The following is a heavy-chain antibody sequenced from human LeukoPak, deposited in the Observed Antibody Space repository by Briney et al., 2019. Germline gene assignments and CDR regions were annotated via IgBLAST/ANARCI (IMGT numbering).Heavy chain of an antibody. CDR2: ISGSGGST. J-gene: IGHJ4*02. CDR1: GFTFSSYA. CDR3: AKAAVIVVVSSLDY. Sequence: GGSLRLSCAASGFTFSSYAMSWVRQAPGKGLEWVSAISGSGGSTYYADSVKGRFTISRDNSKNTLYLQMNSLRVEDTAVYYCAKAAVIVVVSSLDYWGQGTLVTVSS. D-gene: IGHD3-22*01. V-gene: IGHV3-23*01.